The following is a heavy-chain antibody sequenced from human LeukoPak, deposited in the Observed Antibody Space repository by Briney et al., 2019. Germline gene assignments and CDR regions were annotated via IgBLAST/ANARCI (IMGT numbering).Heavy chain of an antibody. CDR2: IRSKAYGGTT. CDR1: GFTFGDYA. V-gene: IGHV3-49*03. Sequence: PGGSLRLSWTASGFTFGDYAMSWFRQAPGKGLEWVGFIRSKAYGGTTEYAASVKGRFTISRGDSKSIAYLQMNSLKTEDTAVYYCTRDNYYYGMDVWGQGTTVTVSS. CDR3: TRDNYYYGMDV. J-gene: IGHJ6*02.